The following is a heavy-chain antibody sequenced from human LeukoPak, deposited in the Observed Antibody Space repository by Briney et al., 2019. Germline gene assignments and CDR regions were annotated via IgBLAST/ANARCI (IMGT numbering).Heavy chain of an antibody. Sequence: GGSLRLSCAASGFTFSGYGMHWVRQAAGKGLEWVAVISYDGSNKYYGDSVKGRFTISRDSSKNTLFLHMNTLRAEDTAIYYCAKDRTVGASYWYFDLWGRGTLVTVSS. CDR3: AKDRTVGASYWYFDL. V-gene: IGHV3-30*18. D-gene: IGHD1-26*01. CDR1: GFTFSGYG. J-gene: IGHJ2*01. CDR2: ISYDGSNK.